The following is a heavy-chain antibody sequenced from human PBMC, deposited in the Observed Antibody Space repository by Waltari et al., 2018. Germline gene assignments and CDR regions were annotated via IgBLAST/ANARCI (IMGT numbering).Heavy chain of an antibody. CDR2: INPSGGST. D-gene: IGHD3-10*01. CDR1: GYTFTSYY. J-gene: IGHJ4*02. CDR3: ARDLGAEGEPPDY. Sequence: QVQLVQSGAEVKKPGASVKVSCKASGYTFTSYYMHWVRQAPGQGLEWMGIINPSGGSTSYAKKVQGRFTMTRDTSTSTVYMELSSLRSEDTAVYYCARDLGAEGEPPDYWGQGTLVTVSS. V-gene: IGHV1-46*01.